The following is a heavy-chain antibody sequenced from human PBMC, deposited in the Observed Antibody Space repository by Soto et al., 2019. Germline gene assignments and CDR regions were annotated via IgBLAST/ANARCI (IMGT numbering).Heavy chain of an antibody. CDR2: IYYSGST. J-gene: IGHJ3*02. Sequence: SETLSLTCTVSGGSISSSSYYWGWIRQPPGKGLEWIGSIYYSGSTYYNPSLKSRVTISVDTSKNQFSLKLSSVTAADTAVYYCARGEDSSAANDAFDIWGQGTMVTVSS. CDR1: GGSISSSSYY. V-gene: IGHV4-39*01. CDR3: ARGEDSSAANDAFDI. D-gene: IGHD3-22*01.